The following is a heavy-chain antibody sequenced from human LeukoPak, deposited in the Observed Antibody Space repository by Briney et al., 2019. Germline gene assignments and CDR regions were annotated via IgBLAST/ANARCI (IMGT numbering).Heavy chain of an antibody. CDR1: GVTFSSYG. CDR2: ISWNSGSI. V-gene: IGHV3-9*01. CDR3: AKDTSGATAMVTYFDY. J-gene: IGHJ4*02. D-gene: IGHD5-18*01. Sequence: GGSLRLSCAASGVTFSSYGMHWVRQAPGKGLEWVSGISWNSGSIGYADSVKGRFTISRDNAKNSLYLQMNSLRAEDTALYYCAKDTSGATAMVTYFDYWGQGTLVTVSS.